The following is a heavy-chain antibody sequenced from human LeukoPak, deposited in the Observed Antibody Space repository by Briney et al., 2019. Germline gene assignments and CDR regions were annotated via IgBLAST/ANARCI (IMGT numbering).Heavy chain of an antibody. CDR1: GFTFSDYY. J-gene: IGHJ4*02. CDR3: ATDLTYYDFWSGSPTDY. Sequence: GGSLRLSCAASGFTFSDYYMSWIRQAPGKGLEWVSYISSSGSTIYYADSVKGRFTISRDNAKNSLYLQMNSLRAEDTAVYYCATDLTYYDFWSGSPTDYWGQGTLVTVSS. D-gene: IGHD3-3*01. CDR2: ISSSGSTI. V-gene: IGHV3-11*04.